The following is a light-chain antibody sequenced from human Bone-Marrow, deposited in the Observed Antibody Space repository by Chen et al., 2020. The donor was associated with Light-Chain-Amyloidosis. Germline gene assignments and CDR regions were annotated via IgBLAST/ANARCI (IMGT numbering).Light chain of an antibody. J-gene: IGKJ1*01. CDR1: HDISSH. CDR3: QQTDSFPRT. CDR2: GAS. V-gene: IGKV1-12*01. Sequence: DIQMTQSPFSVSASVGDAVTITCRARHDISSHLAWYQQKPGEAPKLLIYGASDSHCDVPSRFGGSGYGTDFARTITSLQPEDFASYFCQQTDSFPRTFGQGTKVE.